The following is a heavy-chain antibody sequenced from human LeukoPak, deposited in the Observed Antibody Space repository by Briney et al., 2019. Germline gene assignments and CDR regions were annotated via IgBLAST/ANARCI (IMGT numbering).Heavy chain of an antibody. V-gene: IGHV4-34*01. Sequence: SETLSLTCAVYGGSFSGYYWSWIRQPPGKGLEWMGEINHSGSTNYNPSLKSRVTISVDTSKNQFSLKLSSVTAADTAVYYCAKMVYDFWSGYQTSKYFDYWGQGTLVTVSS. CDR2: INHSGST. D-gene: IGHD3-3*01. J-gene: IGHJ4*02. CDR3: AKMVYDFWSGYQTSKYFDY. CDR1: GGSFSGYY.